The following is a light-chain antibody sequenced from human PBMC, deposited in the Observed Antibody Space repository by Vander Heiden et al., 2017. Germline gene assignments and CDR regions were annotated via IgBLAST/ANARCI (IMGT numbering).Light chain of an antibody. CDR1: QSISSY. Sequence: DIQMTQSPPSLSASVGDRVTITCRSSQSISSYLNWYQQKPGKAPKLLIYAASSLQSGVPSRFSGSGSGTDFTLTISSLEPEDFATYYCQQSYNTPPTFGQGTKVEIK. J-gene: IGKJ1*01. CDR3: QQSYNTPPT. CDR2: AAS. V-gene: IGKV1-39*01.